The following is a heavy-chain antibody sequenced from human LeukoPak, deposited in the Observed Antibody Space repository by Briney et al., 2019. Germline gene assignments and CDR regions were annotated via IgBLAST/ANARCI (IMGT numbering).Heavy chain of an antibody. CDR3: AIRVGATQVY. CDR2: TNTDGSST. D-gene: IGHD1-26*01. Sequence: PGGSLRLSCAASGFTFSRYWMHWVRQGPGTGLVWVSHTNTDGSSTSYADSVKGRFTISRDNAKNTVYLQMNSLRAEDTAVYYCAIRVGATQVYWGQGTLVTVSS. V-gene: IGHV3-74*01. J-gene: IGHJ4*02. CDR1: GFTFSRYW.